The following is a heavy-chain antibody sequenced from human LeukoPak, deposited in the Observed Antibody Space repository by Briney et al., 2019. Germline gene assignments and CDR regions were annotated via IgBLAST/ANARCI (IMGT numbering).Heavy chain of an antibody. V-gene: IGHV4-59*08. CDR2: MFYSGTT. J-gene: IGHJ4*02. D-gene: IGHD3-9*01. Sequence: SSETLSLTCTVSGGSISGYYCSWIRQAPGKGLEWIAYMFYSGTTKYSPSLKSRVTISIDKSKNQFSLKLTSVTAADTAVYYCARHILTSGSVEWGQGTLVTVSS. CDR1: GGSISGYY. CDR3: ARHILTSGSVE.